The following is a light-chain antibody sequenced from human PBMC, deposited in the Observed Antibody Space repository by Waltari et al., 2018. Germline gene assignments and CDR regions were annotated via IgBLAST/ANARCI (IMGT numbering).Light chain of an antibody. V-gene: IGKV1-39*01. CDR2: TAS. CDR3: QQSYITPLT. CDR1: QSISRY. J-gene: IGKJ4*01. Sequence: DIQMTQSPSSLSASLGDRVTITCRASQSISRYLNWFQQKPGKAPNLLIYTASSLETGVPSRCSGSGSGTDFTLTITSLQPEDFATYYCQQSYITPLTFGGGTKVEI.